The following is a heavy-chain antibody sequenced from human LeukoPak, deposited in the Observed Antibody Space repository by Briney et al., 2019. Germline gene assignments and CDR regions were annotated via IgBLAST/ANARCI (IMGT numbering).Heavy chain of an antibody. Sequence: SETLSLTCTVSGGSISSSRYYWGWIRQPPGKGLEWIGSIYYSGSTDNNPSLKSRVTISIDTSKNQFSLKLSSVTAADTAVYYCARDDGVGATRDWGQGTLVTVSS. CDR2: IYYSGST. CDR3: ARDDGVGATRD. D-gene: IGHD1-26*01. CDR1: GGSISSSRYY. J-gene: IGHJ4*02. V-gene: IGHV4-39*07.